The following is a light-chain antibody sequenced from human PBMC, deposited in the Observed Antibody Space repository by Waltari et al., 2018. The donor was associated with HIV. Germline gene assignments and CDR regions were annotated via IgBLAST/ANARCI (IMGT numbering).Light chain of an antibody. J-gene: IGLJ2*01. Sequence: QSVLTQQPSASGTPGQRVTIPCSGSISTIGSGPTPWYQQLPGTAPKLLIYSNNQRPSGVPDRFSGSKSGTSASLAISGLQSEDEADYYCAAWDDSLNVVFGGGTKLTVL. V-gene: IGLV1-44*01. CDR3: AAWDDSLNVV. CDR2: SNN. CDR1: ISTIGSGP.